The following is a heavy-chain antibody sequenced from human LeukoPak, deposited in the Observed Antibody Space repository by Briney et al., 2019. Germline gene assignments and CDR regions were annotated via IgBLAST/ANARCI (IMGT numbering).Heavy chain of an antibody. D-gene: IGHD6-13*01. CDR1: GGSISSYY. J-gene: IGHJ4*02. Sequence: SETLSLTCTVSGGSISSYYWSWMRQPAGKGLKWIGRIYTSGSTNYSPSLKSRVTMSVDTSKNQFSLKLSSVTAADTAVYYCARVPFNSSSWYTFDYWGQGTLVTVSS. CDR3: ARVPFNSSSWYTFDY. CDR2: IYTSGST. V-gene: IGHV4-4*07.